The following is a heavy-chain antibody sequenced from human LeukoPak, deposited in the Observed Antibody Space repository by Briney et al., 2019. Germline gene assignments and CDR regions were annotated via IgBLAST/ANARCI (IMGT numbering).Heavy chain of an antibody. D-gene: IGHD1-26*01. CDR1: GFTFSSYA. CDR2: IKQDGSEK. J-gene: IGHJ4*02. Sequence: GGSLRLSCAASGFTFSSYAMSWVRQAPGKGLEWVANIKQDGSEKYYVDSVKGRFTISRDNAKNSLYLQMNSLRAEDTAVYYCVGGSYLYFDYWGQGTLVTVSS. CDR3: VGGSYLYFDY. V-gene: IGHV3-7*01.